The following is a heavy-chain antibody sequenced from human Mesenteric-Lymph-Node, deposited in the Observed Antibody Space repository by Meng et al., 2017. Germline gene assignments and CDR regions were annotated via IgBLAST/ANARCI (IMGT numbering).Heavy chain of an antibody. CDR2: IVVGNGNT. CDR1: GFSLTNYA. V-gene: IGHV1-58*02. D-gene: IGHD3-10*01. J-gene: IGHJ6*02. CDR3: ARAAGGSGSYYIYYYYYGMDV. Sequence: SVKVSCKASGFSLTNYAMQWVRQARGQRLEWIGCIVVGNGNTNYAQKFQERVTITRDMSTSTAYMELSSLTSEDTAVYYCARAAGGSGSYYIYYYYYGMDVWGQGTTVTVSS.